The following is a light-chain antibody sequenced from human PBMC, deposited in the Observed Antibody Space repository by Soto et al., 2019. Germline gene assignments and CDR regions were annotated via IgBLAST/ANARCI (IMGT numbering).Light chain of an antibody. CDR3: QQANSFPLT. J-gene: IGKJ4*01. Sequence: DIQMTQSPSSLSASVGDRVTITCRTSQSVSIYVNWYQQKPGKAPILLIYASSSLQSGVPSRFSGSGSGTDFTLTISSLQPEDFATYYCQQANSFPLTFGGGTKVDIK. V-gene: IGKV1-12*01. CDR1: QSVSIY. CDR2: ASS.